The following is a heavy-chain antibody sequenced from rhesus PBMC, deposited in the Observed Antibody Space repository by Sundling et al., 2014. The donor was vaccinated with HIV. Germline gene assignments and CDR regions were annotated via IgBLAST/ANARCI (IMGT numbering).Heavy chain of an antibody. CDR1: GSSISNNY. J-gene: IGHJ6*01. D-gene: IGHD1-38*01. CDR2: ISDTSGNT. CDR3: ARKNRNTWNDFGLDS. Sequence: QVQLQESGPGLVKPSETLSVTCAVAGSSISNNYWSWVRQAPGKGLEWIGYISDTSGNTDYNLSLKSRVTISTDTSKNQFSLKLTSVTAADTAVYYCARKNRNTWNDFGLDSWGHGVVVTVSS. V-gene: IGHV4-165*01.